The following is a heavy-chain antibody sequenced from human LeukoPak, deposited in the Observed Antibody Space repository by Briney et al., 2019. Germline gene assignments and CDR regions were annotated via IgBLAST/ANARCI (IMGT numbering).Heavy chain of an antibody. CDR1: GFTFDDYA. D-gene: IGHD3-9*01. J-gene: IGHJ4*02. CDR3: AKDISLGSDWFYLDS. V-gene: IGHV3-9*01. CDR2: ITWNSAKT. Sequence: PGGSLRLSCAASGFTFDDYAMHWVRQVPGKGLEWASFITWNSAKTLYADSVKGRFTTSRDNARKSLFLQMNSLRPEDTAFYFCAKDISLGSDWFYLDSWGQGTLVTVSS.